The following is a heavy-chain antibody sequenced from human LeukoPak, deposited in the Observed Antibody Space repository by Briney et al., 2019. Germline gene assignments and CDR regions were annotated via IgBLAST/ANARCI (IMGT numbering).Heavy chain of an antibody. V-gene: IGHV3-15*01. D-gene: IGHD6-13*01. Sequence: GGSPRLSCAASGFPFINAWMSWVRQAPGKGLEWVGRIKSRTEDVPTDYSAPVKGRFTISRDDSKNMLYLQMSSLKTEDTAVYYCVWSSSWDKRFYLDYWGQGTLVTVSS. CDR2: IKSRTEDVPT. J-gene: IGHJ4*02. CDR3: VWSSSWDKRFYLDY. CDR1: GFPFINAW.